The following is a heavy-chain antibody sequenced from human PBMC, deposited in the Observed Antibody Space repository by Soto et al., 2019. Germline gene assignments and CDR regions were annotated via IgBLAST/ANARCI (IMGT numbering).Heavy chain of an antibody. J-gene: IGHJ6*02. Sequence: QVQLVQSGAEVKKPGSSVKVSCKASGGTFSSYAISWVRQAPGQGLEWMGGIIPIFGTANYAQKFQGRVTIPADESTSTAYMELSSLRSEDTAVYYCARDTIVVVPAAMYYYYYGMDVWGQGTTVTVSS. CDR2: IIPIFGTA. CDR3: ARDTIVVVPAAMYYYYYGMDV. V-gene: IGHV1-69*01. CDR1: GGTFSSYA. D-gene: IGHD2-2*01.